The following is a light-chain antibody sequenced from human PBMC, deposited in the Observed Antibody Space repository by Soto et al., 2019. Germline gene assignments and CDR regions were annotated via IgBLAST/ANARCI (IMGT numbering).Light chain of an antibody. Sequence: DIQMTQSPSSLSASVGDRVTITCRASQSISTYLNWYQQKPRKAPKLLIYAAYTLQSGVPSRFSGSGSGTDFTLTISSLQPEDFAIYFCHQSYSTQTFGQGTKVEIK. V-gene: IGKV1-39*01. CDR2: AAY. CDR1: QSISTY. J-gene: IGKJ1*01. CDR3: HQSYSTQT.